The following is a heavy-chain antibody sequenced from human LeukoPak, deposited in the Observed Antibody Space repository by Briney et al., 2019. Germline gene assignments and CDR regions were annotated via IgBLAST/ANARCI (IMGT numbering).Heavy chain of an antibody. CDR3: ARRSPEGEYYFDY. Sequence: ASVKVSCKASGYTFTSYYVHWVRQAPGQGLEWMGIINPSGGSTSYAQKFQGRVTMTRDTSTSTVYMELSSLRSGDTAVYYCARRSPEGEYYFDYWGQGTLVTVSS. CDR2: INPSGGST. V-gene: IGHV1-46*03. CDR1: GYTFTSYY. D-gene: IGHD3-16*01. J-gene: IGHJ4*02.